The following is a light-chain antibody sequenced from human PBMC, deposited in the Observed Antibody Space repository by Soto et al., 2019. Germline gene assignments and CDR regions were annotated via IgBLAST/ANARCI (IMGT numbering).Light chain of an antibody. CDR2: GAS. CDR3: QQYGSSPPMYT. J-gene: IGKJ2*01. Sequence: EIVLTQSPGTLSLSPGERATLSCRASQSVSSSYLACYQQKPGQAPRLLIYGASGRDTGIPDRFSGSGSGTDFTLNISRLEPEDLAVYYCQQYGSSPPMYTFGQGTKLEIK. CDR1: QSVSSSY. V-gene: IGKV3-20*01.